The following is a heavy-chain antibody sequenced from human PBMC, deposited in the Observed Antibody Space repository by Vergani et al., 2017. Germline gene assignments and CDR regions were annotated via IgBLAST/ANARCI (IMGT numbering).Heavy chain of an antibody. Sequence: EVQLVESGGGLVQPGGSLRLSCAASGFTFSSYWMSWVRQAPGKGLEWVANIKQDGSEKYYVDSVKGRFTISRDNAKNSLYLQMNSLRAEDTAVYYCARGGGYCSGGSCYSDPSNYGMDVWGQGTTVTVSS. CDR3: ARGGGYCSGGSCYSDPSNYGMDV. CDR1: GFTFSSYW. D-gene: IGHD2-15*01. CDR2: IKQDGSEK. J-gene: IGHJ6*02. V-gene: IGHV3-7*01.